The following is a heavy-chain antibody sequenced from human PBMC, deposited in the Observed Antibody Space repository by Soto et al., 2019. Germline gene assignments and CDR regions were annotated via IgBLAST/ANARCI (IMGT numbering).Heavy chain of an antibody. CDR3: ARHPSTLGSSWYGAFDI. CDR1: GYSFTSYW. V-gene: IGHV5-51*01. CDR2: IYPGDSDT. Sequence: GESLKISCKGSGYSFTSYWIVWVRQMLGKGLEWMGIIYPGDSDTRYSPSFQGQVTISADKSISTAYLQWSSLKASDTAMYFCARHPSTLGSSWYGAFDIWGQGTMVTVSS. D-gene: IGHD6-13*01. J-gene: IGHJ3*02.